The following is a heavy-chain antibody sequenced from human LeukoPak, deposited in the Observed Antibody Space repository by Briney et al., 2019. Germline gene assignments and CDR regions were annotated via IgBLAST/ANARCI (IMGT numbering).Heavy chain of an antibody. D-gene: IGHD6-19*01. CDR1: GFTFSSYE. CDR2: ISSSGSTI. V-gene: IGHV3-48*03. CDR3: ARDAPYSSGWYGDGFDY. J-gene: IGHJ4*02. Sequence: GGSLRLSCAASGFTFSSYEMNWVRQAPGKGLEWVSYISSSGSTIYYADSVKGQFTSSRDNAKNSLYLQMNSLRAEDTALYYCARDAPYSSGWYGDGFDYWGQGTLVTVSS.